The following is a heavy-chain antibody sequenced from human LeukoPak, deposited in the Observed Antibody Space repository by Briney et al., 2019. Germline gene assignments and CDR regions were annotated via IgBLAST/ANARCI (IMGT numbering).Heavy chain of an antibody. CDR2: IYYSGST. CDR3: ARDRYYYDSSGYSNWFDP. CDR1: GGSISSSSYY. Sequence: PSETLSLTCTVSGGSISSSSYYWGWIRPPPGEGLEGIGDIYYSGSTYYNPSLKSRVTISVDTSKNQFSLKLSSVTAADTAVYYCARDRYYYDSSGYSNWFDPWGQGTLVTVSS. J-gene: IGHJ5*02. V-gene: IGHV4-39*07. D-gene: IGHD3-22*01.